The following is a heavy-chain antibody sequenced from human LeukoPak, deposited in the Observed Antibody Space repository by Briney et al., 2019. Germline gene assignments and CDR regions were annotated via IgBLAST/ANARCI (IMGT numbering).Heavy chain of an antibody. CDR2: MNPNSGNT. D-gene: IGHD5-18*01. V-gene: IGHV1-8*01. CDR3: ARSDNTAMVFSLDY. Sequence: ASVKVSCKASGYTFASYDINWVRQATGQGLEWMGWMNPNSGNTGYAQKFQGRVTMTRNTSISTAYMELSSLRSEDTAVYYCARSDNTAMVFSLDYWGQGTLVTVSS. CDR1: GYTFASYD. J-gene: IGHJ4*02.